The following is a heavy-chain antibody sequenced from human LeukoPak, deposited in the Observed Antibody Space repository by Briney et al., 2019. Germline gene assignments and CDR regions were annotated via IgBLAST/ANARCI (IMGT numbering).Heavy chain of an antibody. V-gene: IGHV3-30*04. D-gene: IGHD3-22*01. CDR2: ISYDGSSK. J-gene: IGHJ4*02. CDR1: GFTFSSYA. CDR3: ARDAYYDSSGYYYDLDY. Sequence: GRSLRLSCAASGFTFSSYAMHWVRQAPGKGLEWVAVISYDGSSKYYADSVKGRFTISRDNSKNTLYLRMNSLRAEDTAVYYCARDAYYDSSGYYYDLDYWGQGTLVTVSS.